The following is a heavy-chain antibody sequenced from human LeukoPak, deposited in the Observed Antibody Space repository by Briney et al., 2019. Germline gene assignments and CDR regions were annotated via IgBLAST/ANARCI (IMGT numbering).Heavy chain of an antibody. J-gene: IGHJ6*02. CDR2: ISSSGSTI. CDR1: GFTFSSYE. CDR3: ARVGGYYYYGMDV. V-gene: IGHV3-48*03. Sequence: GGALRLSCAASGFTFSSYEMNWVRQAPGHGLEWVSYISSSGSTIYYADSVKGRFTISRDNAKNSLYLQMNSLRAEDTAVYYCARVGGYYYYGMDVWGQGTTVTVSS. D-gene: IGHD2-15*01.